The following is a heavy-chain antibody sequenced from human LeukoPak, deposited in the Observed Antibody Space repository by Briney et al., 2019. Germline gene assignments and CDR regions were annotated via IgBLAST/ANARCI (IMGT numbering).Heavy chain of an antibody. CDR3: AKTLRPYAGDTDDAFDI. CDR2: ISSNGGST. D-gene: IGHD3-16*01. J-gene: IGHJ3*02. V-gene: IGHV3-64*04. Sequence: PGGSLRLSCSASGFTFSSYAMHWVRQAPGKGLEYVSAISSNGGSTYYADSVKGRFTISRDNSKNTLYLQMNSLRAEDTAVYYCAKTLRPYAGDTDDAFDIWAQRPMVTVSS. CDR1: GFTFSSYA.